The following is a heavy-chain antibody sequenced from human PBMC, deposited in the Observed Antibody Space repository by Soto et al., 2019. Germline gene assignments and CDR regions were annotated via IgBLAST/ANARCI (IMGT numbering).Heavy chain of an antibody. J-gene: IGHJ4*02. V-gene: IGHV1-24*01. CDR2: FYPEDGET. D-gene: IGHD3-10*01. CDR3: ATDQGYGSGSYFY. Sequence: ASVKASWNVSGYTPAELSMHWVRQAPGKGLEWMGGFYPEDGETIYAQKLQGRVTMTEDTSTDTAYMELSSLRSEDTAVYHSATDQGYGSGSYFYWGQGTLVTVSS. CDR1: GYTPAELS.